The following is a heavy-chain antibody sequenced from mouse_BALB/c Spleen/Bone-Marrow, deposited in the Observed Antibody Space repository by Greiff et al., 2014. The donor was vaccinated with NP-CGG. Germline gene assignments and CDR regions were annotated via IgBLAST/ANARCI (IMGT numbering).Heavy chain of an antibody. D-gene: IGHD1-2*01. J-gene: IGHJ1*01. Sequence: VQLKESGGDLVKPGGSLKLSCAASGFTFSSYGMSWVRQTPDKRLEWVATISSGGNYTYYPDSVKGRFTISRDNAKNTLYLQMSSLKSEDTAMYYCARNYDGSWHFDVWGAGTTVTVSS. CDR3: ARNYDGSWHFDV. CDR2: ISSGGNYT. V-gene: IGHV5-6*01. CDR1: GFTFSSYG.